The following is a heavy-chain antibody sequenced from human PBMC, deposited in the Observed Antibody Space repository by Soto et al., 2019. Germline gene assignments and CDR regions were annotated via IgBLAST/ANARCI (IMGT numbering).Heavy chain of an antibody. CDR2: INPSGGST. D-gene: IGHD6-19*01. J-gene: IGHJ3*02. CDR1: GYTFTSYY. Sequence: QVQLVQSGAEVKKPGASVKVSCKASGYTFTSYYMHWVRQAPGQGLEWMGIINPSGGSTSYAQKFQGRVTMTRDTSTSTVYMELSSLRSEDTAVYYCARDPRAVAGDDAFDIWGQGTMVTGSS. V-gene: IGHV1-46*01. CDR3: ARDPRAVAGDDAFDI.